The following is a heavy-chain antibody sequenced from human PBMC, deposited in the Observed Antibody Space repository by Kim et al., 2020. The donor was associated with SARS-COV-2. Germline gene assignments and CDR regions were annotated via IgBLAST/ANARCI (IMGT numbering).Heavy chain of an antibody. J-gene: IGHJ3*02. CDR2: ISASDDNT. CDR3: ARDTYYGSGNYYPHI. Sequence: ASVKVSCKTSGYTFSSYSMSWVRQAPGQGLEWMGWISASDDNTFYAQNLQGRITMTTDTSTSTAYMELRSLRSDDTAVYYCARDTYYGSGNYYPHIWGQGTRVTVSS. V-gene: IGHV1-18*04. D-gene: IGHD3-10*01. CDR1: GYTFSSYS.